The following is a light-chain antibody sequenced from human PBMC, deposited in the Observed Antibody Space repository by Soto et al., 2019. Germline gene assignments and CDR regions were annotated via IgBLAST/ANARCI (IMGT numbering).Light chain of an antibody. V-gene: IGLV2-23*02. J-gene: IGLJ3*02. CDR2: EVT. CDR1: SSNVGNYDL. CDR3: CSYAGSNTWV. Sequence: QSALTQPASVSGSPGQSITISCTGASSNVGNYDLVSWYQHHPGKAPKLMVYEVTKRPSGISHRFSGSKSGNTASLTISGVHAEDEADYYCCSYAGSNTWVFGGGTKVTVL.